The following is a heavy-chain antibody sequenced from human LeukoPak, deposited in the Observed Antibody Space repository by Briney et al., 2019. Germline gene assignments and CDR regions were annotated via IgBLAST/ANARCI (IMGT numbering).Heavy chain of an antibody. Sequence: PGGSLRLSCAGSGFIFNNYAMHWVRQLPGKGLEWVSGISWNSGSIDYADSVKGRFTISRDNAKNSLYLQMNSLRAEDTALYYCASLYVVTTVVNWGQGNLVTVSS. CDR2: ISWNSGSI. V-gene: IGHV3-9*01. J-gene: IGHJ4*02. D-gene: IGHD4-23*01. CDR3: ASLYVVTTVVN. CDR1: GFIFNNYA.